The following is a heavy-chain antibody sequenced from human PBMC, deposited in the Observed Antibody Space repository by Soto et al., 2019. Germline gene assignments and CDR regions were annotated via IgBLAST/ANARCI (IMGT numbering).Heavy chain of an antibody. J-gene: IGHJ6*02. V-gene: IGHV2-26*01. D-gene: IGHD4-17*01. CDR2: FFSDAER. CDR3: ARMDGDYNYYGLDV. CDR1: GFSLTNGRMG. Sequence: KESGPVLVKPTETLTLTCSVSGFSLTNGRMGVSWIRQPPGKALEWLAHFFSDAERSYSTSMQSRLNMYKDSSGSQVVLTMTNMAPADTATYFCARMDGDYNYYGLDVWGRGIAVTVSS.